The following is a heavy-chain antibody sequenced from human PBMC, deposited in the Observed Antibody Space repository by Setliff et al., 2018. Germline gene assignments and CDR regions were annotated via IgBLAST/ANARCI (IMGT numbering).Heavy chain of an antibody. Sequence: SETLSLTCTVSGGSISSSSYYWGWIRQPPGKGLEWIGSIYYSGSTYYNPSLKSRVTISVDTSKNQFSLKLSSVTAADTAVYYCARGRRGVRGVMTYFDYWGQGTLVTVSS. D-gene: IGHD3-10*01. CDR1: GGSISSSSYY. CDR3: ARGRRGVRGVMTYFDY. J-gene: IGHJ4*02. CDR2: IYYSGST. V-gene: IGHV4-39*01.